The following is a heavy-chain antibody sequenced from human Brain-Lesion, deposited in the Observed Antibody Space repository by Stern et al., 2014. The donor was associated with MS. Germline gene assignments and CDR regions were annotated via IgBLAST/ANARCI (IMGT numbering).Heavy chain of an antibody. D-gene: IGHD1-26*01. CDR2: FDPEDGET. V-gene: IGHV1-24*01. CDR1: GYILTELS. Sequence: VQLLQSGAEVKKPGASVKVSCKVSGYILTELSMHWVRQAPRKGLEWMGGFDPEDGETIYAQKFQGRVTMTEDTSTDTAYMELSSLRSEDTAVYYCATLSPGAGGNYYRHFDYWGQGTLVTVSS. J-gene: IGHJ4*02. CDR3: ATLSPGAGGNYYRHFDY.